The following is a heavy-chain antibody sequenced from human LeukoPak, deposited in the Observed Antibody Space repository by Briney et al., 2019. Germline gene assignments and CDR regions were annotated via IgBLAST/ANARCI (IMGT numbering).Heavy chain of an antibody. Sequence: PSETLSLTCTVSGGSISSYYWSWIRQPAGKGLEWIGRIYTSGSTNYNPSLKSRVTMSVDTSKNQFSLKLSSATAADTAVYYCARGGDSSSWYYYYGMDVWGQGTTVTVSS. CDR3: ARGGDSSSWYYYYGMDV. CDR1: GGSISSYY. J-gene: IGHJ6*02. CDR2: IYTSGST. V-gene: IGHV4-4*07. D-gene: IGHD6-13*01.